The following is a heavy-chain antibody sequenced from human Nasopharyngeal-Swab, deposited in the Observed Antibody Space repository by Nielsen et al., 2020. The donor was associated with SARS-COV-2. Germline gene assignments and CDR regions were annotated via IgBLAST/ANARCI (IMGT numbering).Heavy chain of an antibody. CDR1: GFTSSTSS. V-gene: IGHV3-23*01. CDR3: AKVLTGANIYYSLDV. CDR2: LGTAGDT. J-gene: IGHJ6*02. Sequence: GESLKISCIASGFTSSTSSLTWLRQPPGKGLQWVSTLGTAGDTYYADSVKGRFTISRDNSKNTLYLQMNSLRAEDTAVYYCAKVLTGANIYYSLDVWGQGTTVTVSS. D-gene: IGHD3-9*01.